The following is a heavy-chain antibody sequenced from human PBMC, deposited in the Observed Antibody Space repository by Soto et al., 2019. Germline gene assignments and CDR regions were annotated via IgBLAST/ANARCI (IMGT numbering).Heavy chain of an antibody. Sequence: QVQLVQSGAEVKKPGSSVKVSCKASGGTFSSYAISWVRQAPGQGLEWMGGIIPIFGTANYAQKFQGRVTITADESTSTDYMELSSLRSEDTAVYYCASRILTGYYYYYYYYGMDVWGQGTTVTVSS. CDR2: IIPIFGTA. V-gene: IGHV1-69*01. J-gene: IGHJ6*02. CDR3: ASRILTGYYYYYYYYGMDV. CDR1: GGTFSSYA. D-gene: IGHD3-9*01.